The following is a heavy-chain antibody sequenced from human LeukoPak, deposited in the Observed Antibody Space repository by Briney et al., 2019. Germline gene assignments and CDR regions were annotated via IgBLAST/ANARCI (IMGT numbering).Heavy chain of an antibody. V-gene: IGHV3-48*03. CDR3: ARGSRRYCDY. CDR1: GFTFSSYE. CDR2: IISSGSTI. Sequence: GGSLRLSCAASGFTFSSYEMNWVRQAPGKGLEWVSYIISSGSTIYYADSVKGRFTISRDNAKNSLYLQMNSLRAEDTAVYYCARGSRRYCDYWGQGTLVTVSS. J-gene: IGHJ4*02. D-gene: IGHD2-21*01.